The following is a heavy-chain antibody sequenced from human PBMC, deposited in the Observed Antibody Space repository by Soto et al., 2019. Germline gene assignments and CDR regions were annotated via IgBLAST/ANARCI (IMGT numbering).Heavy chain of an antibody. Sequence: GASVKVSCKASGGTFSSYASSWVRQAPEQGLEWMGGIIPIFGTANYAQKFQGRVTITADESTSTAYMELSSLRSEDTAVYYCARGAAMPNYYYYGMDVWGQGTTVTVSS. CDR2: IIPIFGTA. D-gene: IGHD2-2*01. V-gene: IGHV1-69*13. J-gene: IGHJ6*02. CDR1: GGTFSSYA. CDR3: ARGAAMPNYYYYGMDV.